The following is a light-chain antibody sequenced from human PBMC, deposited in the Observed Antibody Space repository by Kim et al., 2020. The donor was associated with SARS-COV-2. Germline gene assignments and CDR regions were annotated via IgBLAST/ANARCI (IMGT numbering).Light chain of an antibody. V-gene: IGKV1-5*01. CDR2: DAS. CDR1: QTISTW. Sequence: DIQMTQSPSILSASVGDRVTITCRASQTISTWLAWYQQKPGKPPNALISDASSLESGVPSRFSGSGSGTEFTLTISSLQPDEFATYYCQEYNSDFTFGPGTKVDIK. CDR3: QEYNSDFT. J-gene: IGKJ3*01.